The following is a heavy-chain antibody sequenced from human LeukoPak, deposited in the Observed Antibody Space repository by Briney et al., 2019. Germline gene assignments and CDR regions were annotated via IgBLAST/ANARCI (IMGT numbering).Heavy chain of an antibody. CDR1: GFTFSSYA. Sequence: GGSLRLSCAASGFTFSSYAMTWVRRAPGKGLEWVSTIEVGGAITHYAASVKGRFTISRDTSKKILYLQVDSLRPEDTAVYYCAKPLGGSYLFDRWGQGTLVTVSS. CDR3: AKPLGGSYLFDR. D-gene: IGHD1-26*01. CDR2: IEVGGAIT. V-gene: IGHV3-23*01. J-gene: IGHJ4*02.